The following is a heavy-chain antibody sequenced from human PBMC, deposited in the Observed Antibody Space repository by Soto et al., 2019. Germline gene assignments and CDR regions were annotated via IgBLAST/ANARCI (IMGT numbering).Heavy chain of an antibody. CDR3: ARHVGNSPPGS. CDR1: GGSISSSNW. Sequence: ASETLSLTCAVSGGSISSSNWWSWVRQPPGKGLEWIGEIYHSGSTNYNPSLKSRVTILVDKSKNQLSLKLTSVTAADTAVYHCARHVGNSPPGSWGQGTLVTVS. V-gene: IGHV4-4*02. D-gene: IGHD1-26*01. J-gene: IGHJ4*02. CDR2: IYHSGST.